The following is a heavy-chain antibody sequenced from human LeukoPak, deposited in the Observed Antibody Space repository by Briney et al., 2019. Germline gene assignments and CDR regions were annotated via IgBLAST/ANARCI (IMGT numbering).Heavy chain of an antibody. Sequence: PGGSLRLSCTASGFTFSRYAINWVRQAPGKGLEWVSGISGSGGSTYYAGSVKGRFTISRDNSKNTVYLQMNSLRAEDTAVYYCSLSGYYYVIDYWGQGTLVTVSS. CDR2: ISGSGGST. D-gene: IGHD3-22*01. J-gene: IGHJ4*02. CDR3: SLSGYYYVIDY. CDR1: GFTFSRYA. V-gene: IGHV3-23*01.